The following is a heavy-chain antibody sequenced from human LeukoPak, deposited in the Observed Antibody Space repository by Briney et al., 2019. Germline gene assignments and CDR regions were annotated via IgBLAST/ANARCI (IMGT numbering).Heavy chain of an antibody. D-gene: IGHD3-22*01. CDR1: GYTFTSYY. Sequence: GASVRVSYKASGYTFTSYYMHWVRQVPGQGLEWMGIINPSGGSTSYAQKFQGRVTMTRDMSTSTVYMELSSLRSEDTAVYYCARPKSSGYYSKPFDYWGQGTLVTVSS. J-gene: IGHJ4*02. CDR3: ARPKSSGYYSKPFDY. CDR2: INPSGGST. V-gene: IGHV1-46*01.